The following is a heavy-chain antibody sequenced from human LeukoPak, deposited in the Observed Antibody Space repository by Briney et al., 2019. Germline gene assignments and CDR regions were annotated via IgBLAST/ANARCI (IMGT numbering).Heavy chain of an antibody. Sequence: SGGSLRLSCAASGFTFSGYGMHWVRQAPGKGLEWVAIIWYGGSNKYYADSVKGRFTISRDNSKNTLYLQMNSLRAEDTAVYYCAKDSGDIYYYYYMDVWGKGTTVTVSS. D-gene: IGHD1-1*01. CDR3: AKDSGDIYYYYYMDV. CDR2: IWYGGSNK. V-gene: IGHV3-30*02. J-gene: IGHJ6*03. CDR1: GFTFSGYG.